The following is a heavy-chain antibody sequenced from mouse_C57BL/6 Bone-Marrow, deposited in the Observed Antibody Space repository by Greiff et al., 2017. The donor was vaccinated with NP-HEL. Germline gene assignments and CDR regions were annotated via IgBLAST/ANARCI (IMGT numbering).Heavy chain of an antibody. CDR3: TTVEGGYG. D-gene: IGHD2-2*01. CDR1: GFNIKDDY. V-gene: IGHV14-4*01. J-gene: IGHJ2*01. CDR2: IDPENGDT. Sequence: VQLQQSGAELVRPGASVKLSCTASGFNIKDDYMHWVKQRPEQGLEWIGWIDPENGDTEYASKFQGKATITADTSSNTADLQLSSLTSEDTAVYYCTTVEGGYGWGQGTTLTVSS.